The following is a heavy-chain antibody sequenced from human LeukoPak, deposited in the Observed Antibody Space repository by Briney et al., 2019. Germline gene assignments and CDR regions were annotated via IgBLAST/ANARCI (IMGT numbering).Heavy chain of an antibody. J-gene: IGHJ4*02. CDR3: AKRRKQWLGVDY. CDR1: GFTFSSFA. Sequence: GGSLRLSCAASGFTFSSFAMSWVRQAPGKGLEWVSAISGSGGSTYYADSVKGRFTISRDNSKNTLDLQMNSLKAEDTAVYYCAKRRKQWLGVDYWGQGTLVTVSS. D-gene: IGHD6-19*01. CDR2: ISGSGGST. V-gene: IGHV3-23*01.